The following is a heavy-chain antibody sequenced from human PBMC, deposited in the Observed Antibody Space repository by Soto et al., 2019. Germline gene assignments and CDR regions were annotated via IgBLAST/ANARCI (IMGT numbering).Heavy chain of an antibody. J-gene: IGHJ4*02. V-gene: IGHV4-59*08. D-gene: IGHD3-10*01. Sequence: QVQLQESGPGLVKPSETLSLTCTVSGGSISSYYWSWIRQPPGKGLEWIGYIYYSGSTNYNPSLTSRVTISVDTSKNQFSLKLSSVTAXDTAVXYCARHGMVRGVTYFDYWGQGTLVTVSS. CDR1: GGSISSYY. CDR2: IYYSGST. CDR3: ARHGMVRGVTYFDY.